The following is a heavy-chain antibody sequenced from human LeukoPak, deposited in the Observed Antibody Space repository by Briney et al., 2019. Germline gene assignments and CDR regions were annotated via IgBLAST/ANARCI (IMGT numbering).Heavy chain of an antibody. J-gene: IGHJ4*02. CDR1: GFTFSSYS. V-gene: IGHV3-21*03. CDR3: ARNDGDFRQY. CDR2: ISYSSTYI. D-gene: IGHD4-17*01. Sequence: GGSLRLSCAAAGFTFSSYSMNWVRQAAGKGLEWVSSISYSSTYIYYADSVKGRFTISRDNAKSSLFLEMNSLRVEDTAVYYCARNDGDFRQYWGQGTLVTVSS.